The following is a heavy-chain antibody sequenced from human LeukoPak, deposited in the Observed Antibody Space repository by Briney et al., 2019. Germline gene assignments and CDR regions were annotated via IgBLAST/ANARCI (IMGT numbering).Heavy chain of an antibody. Sequence: SETLSLTCTVSGGSISSSSYYWGWIRQPPGKGLEWIGSIYYSGSTYYNPSLKSRVTISVDTSKNQFSLKLSSVTAADTAVYYCARDSDYDILTGYTNYFDYWGQGTLVTVSS. CDR2: IYYSGST. D-gene: IGHD3-9*01. J-gene: IGHJ4*02. CDR3: ARDSDYDILTGYTNYFDY. CDR1: GGSISSSSYY. V-gene: IGHV4-39*07.